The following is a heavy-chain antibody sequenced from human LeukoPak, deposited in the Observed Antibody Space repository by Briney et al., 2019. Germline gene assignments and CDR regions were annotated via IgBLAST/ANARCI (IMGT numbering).Heavy chain of an antibody. CDR1: GFTFSSYA. CDR3: ARDQLAYSGYDTLFDY. V-gene: IGHV3-23*01. CDR2: ISGSGGST. J-gene: IGHJ4*02. Sequence: GGSLRLSCAASGFTFSSYAMSWVRQAPGKGLEWVSAISGSGGSTYYADSVKGRFTISRDNSKNTLYLQLNSLRPEDTAVYYCARDQLAYSGYDTLFDYWGQGTLVTVSS. D-gene: IGHD5-12*01.